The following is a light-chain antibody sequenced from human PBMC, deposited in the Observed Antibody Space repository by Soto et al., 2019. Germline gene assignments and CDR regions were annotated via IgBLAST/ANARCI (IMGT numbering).Light chain of an antibody. CDR2: DGG. Sequence: SYELTQPPSVSVAPGQTARIACGGNSIGTKSVNWYQQKPGQAPVLVVYDGGDRPSGIPERFSGSKSGNTATLTVSGLQAEDEADYYCNSYAASGNLWVFGGGTKLTVL. CDR1: SIGTKS. J-gene: IGLJ3*02. CDR3: NSYAASGNLWV. V-gene: IGLV3-21*02.